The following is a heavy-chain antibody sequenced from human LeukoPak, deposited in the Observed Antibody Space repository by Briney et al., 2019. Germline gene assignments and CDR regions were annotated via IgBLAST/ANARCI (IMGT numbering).Heavy chain of an antibody. V-gene: IGHV3-7*01. D-gene: IGHD2-2*01. CDR3: AREDTENCSSTSCYYYYYMDV. Sequence: GGFLRLSCAASGFTFSSYWMSWVRQAPGKGLEWVANIKQDGSEKYYVDSVKGRFTISRDNAKNSLYLQMNSLRAEDTAVYYCAREDTENCSSTSCYYYYYMDVWGRGTTVTVSS. CDR1: GFTFSSYW. J-gene: IGHJ6*03. CDR2: IKQDGSEK.